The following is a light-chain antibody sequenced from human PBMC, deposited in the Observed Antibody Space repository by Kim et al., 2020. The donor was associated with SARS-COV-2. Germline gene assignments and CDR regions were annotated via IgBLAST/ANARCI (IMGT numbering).Light chain of an antibody. CDR2: YTS. CDR3: LLYSGGAHV. Sequence: VVTQEPSLTVSPGGTVTLTCASSTGAVTSGYYPNWFQQKPGQAPRALIYYTSNRHSWTPARFSGSLLGGKATLTLSGVQPEDEAEYYCLLYSGGAHVFGTGTKVTVL. J-gene: IGLJ1*01. CDR1: TGAVTSGYY. V-gene: IGLV7-43*01.